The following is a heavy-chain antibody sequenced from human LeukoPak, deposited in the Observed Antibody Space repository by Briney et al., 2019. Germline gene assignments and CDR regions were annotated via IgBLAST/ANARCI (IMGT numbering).Heavy chain of an antibody. CDR3: ARVSQWLPRGGDY. CDR1: GGSFSGYY. V-gene: IGHV4-34*01. J-gene: IGHJ4*02. D-gene: IGHD6-19*01. CDR2: INHSGST. Sequence: PSETLSLTCAVYGGSFSGYYWSWIRQPPGKGLEWNGEINHSGSTNYNPSLKSRVTISVDTSKNQFSLKLSSVTAADTAVYYCARVSQWLPRGGDYWGQRTLVTVSS.